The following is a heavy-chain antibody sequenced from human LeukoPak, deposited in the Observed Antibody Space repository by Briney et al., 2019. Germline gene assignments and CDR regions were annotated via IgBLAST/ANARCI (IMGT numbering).Heavy chain of an antibody. V-gene: IGHV3-30*18. CDR3: AKDRAYYYDSSGYYRAYYYGMDV. D-gene: IGHD3-22*01. CDR1: GFTYSSYG. J-gene: IGHJ6*02. Sequence: GGSLRLSCAASGFTYSSYGMHWVRQAPGKGLEWVAVISYDGSNKYYADSAKGRFTISRDNSKNTLYLQMNSLRAEDTAVYYCAKDRAYYYDSSGYYRAYYYGMDVWGQGTTVTVSS. CDR2: ISYDGSNK.